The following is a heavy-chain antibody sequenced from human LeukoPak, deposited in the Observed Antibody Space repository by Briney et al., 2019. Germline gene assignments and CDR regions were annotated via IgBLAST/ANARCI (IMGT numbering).Heavy chain of an antibody. CDR2: LYYSGSA. Sequence: SETLSLTCTVSGGSISSYYWSWIRQPPGKGLGWIGYLYYSGSANYNPSLKSRVTLSVEESNPQFSLKLSSVTAADTAVYYCARDFTKGGLFGSGRSGAFDIWGQGTMVTVSS. CDR1: GGSISSYY. CDR3: ARDFTKGGLFGSGRSGAFDI. D-gene: IGHD6-19*01. J-gene: IGHJ3*02. V-gene: IGHV4-59*01.